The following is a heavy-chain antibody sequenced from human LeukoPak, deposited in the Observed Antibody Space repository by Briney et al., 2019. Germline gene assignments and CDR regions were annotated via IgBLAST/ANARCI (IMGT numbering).Heavy chain of an antibody. J-gene: IGHJ4*02. CDR1: GGSISSSSYY. Sequence: PSETLSLTCTVSGGSISSSSYYWGWIRQPPGKGLEWIGSIYYSGSTYYNPSLKSRVTISVDTSKNQFSLKLSSVTAANTAVYYCARGNYYGSGSYFGYWGQGTLVTVSS. D-gene: IGHD3-10*01. CDR3: ARGNYYGSGSYFGY. V-gene: IGHV4-39*07. CDR2: IYYSGST.